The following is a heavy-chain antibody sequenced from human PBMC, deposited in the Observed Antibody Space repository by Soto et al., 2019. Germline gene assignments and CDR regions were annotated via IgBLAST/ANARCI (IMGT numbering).Heavy chain of an antibody. Sequence: QVQLQQWGAGLLKPSETLSLTCAVYGGSFSGYYWSWIRQPPGKGLESIGEINHSGSTNDNPSLKRRVTISVDTSKNQFSLKLSSVTAADTAVYYCARGPYYDILTGYYIQYGMDVWGQGTTVTVSS. CDR1: GGSFSGYY. CDR3: ARGPYYDILTGYYIQYGMDV. CDR2: INHSGST. V-gene: IGHV4-34*01. J-gene: IGHJ6*02. D-gene: IGHD3-9*01.